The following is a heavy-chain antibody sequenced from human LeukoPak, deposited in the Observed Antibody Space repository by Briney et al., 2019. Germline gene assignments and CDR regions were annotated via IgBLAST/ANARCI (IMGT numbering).Heavy chain of an antibody. CDR1: GGSFSGYY. CDR3: ARLISGWYYDY. V-gene: IGHV4-34*01. J-gene: IGHJ4*02. CDR2: INHSGST. Sequence: SETLSLTCAVYGGSFSGYYWSWFRQPPGKGLEWIGEINHSGSTNYNPSLKSRVIISVDTSKNQFSLKLSSVTAADTAVYYCARLISGWYYDYWGQGTLVTVSS. D-gene: IGHD6-19*01.